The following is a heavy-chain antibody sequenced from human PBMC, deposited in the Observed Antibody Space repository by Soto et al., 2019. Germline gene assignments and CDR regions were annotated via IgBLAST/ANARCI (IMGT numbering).Heavy chain of an antibody. CDR2: IYYSGST. CDR1: GGSISSSSYY. Sequence: SETLSLTCTVSGGSISSSSYYWGWIRQPPGKGLEWIGSIYYSGSTYYNPSLKSRVTISVDTSKNQFSLKLSSVTAADTAVYYCARHVVWFGELYYFDYWGQGTLVTVSS. V-gene: IGHV4-39*01. J-gene: IGHJ4*02. CDR3: ARHVVWFGELYYFDY. D-gene: IGHD3-10*01.